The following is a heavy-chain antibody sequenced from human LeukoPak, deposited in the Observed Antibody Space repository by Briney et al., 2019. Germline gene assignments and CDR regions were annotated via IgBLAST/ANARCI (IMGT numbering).Heavy chain of an antibody. Sequence: SETLSLTCAVSGYSISSGYYWGWIRQPPGKGLEWIGSIYHSGSTNYNPSLKSRVTISVDTSKNQFSLKLTSVTAADTAVYYCARGRTTMVRDNWFDPWGQGTLVTVSS. CDR1: GYSISSGYY. D-gene: IGHD3-10*01. J-gene: IGHJ5*02. CDR2: IYHSGST. CDR3: ARGRTTMVRDNWFDP. V-gene: IGHV4-38-2*01.